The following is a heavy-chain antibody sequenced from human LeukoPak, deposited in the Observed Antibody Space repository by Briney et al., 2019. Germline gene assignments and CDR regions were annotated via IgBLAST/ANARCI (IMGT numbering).Heavy chain of an antibody. Sequence: GGSLRLSCAASGFTFSISAMSWVRQAPGKGLQWVSTITDSGGSAYYADSVNGRFTISRDNAKNTLYLQMNSLRAEDTAVYYCARGDGDYGDYWGQGTLVTVSS. D-gene: IGHD4-17*01. V-gene: IGHV3-23*01. J-gene: IGHJ4*02. CDR2: ITDSGGSA. CDR1: GFTFSISA. CDR3: ARGDGDYGDY.